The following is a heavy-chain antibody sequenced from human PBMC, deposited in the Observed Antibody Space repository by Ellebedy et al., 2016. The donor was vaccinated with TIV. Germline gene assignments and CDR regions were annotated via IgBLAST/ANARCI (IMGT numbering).Heavy chain of an antibody. J-gene: IGHJ4*02. V-gene: IGHV3-11*01. CDR2: ISYSCDLS. CDR3: ARLVVIAAAGASDY. Sequence: PGGSLRLSCAASGFTFSGYYMSWFRHAPGKGPEWVSYISYSCDLSYYADSVKGRFKTSRDNAENSLYLQMNSLRAEDTAVYYCARLVVIAAAGASDYWGQGTLVIVSS. D-gene: IGHD6-13*01. CDR1: GFTFSGYY.